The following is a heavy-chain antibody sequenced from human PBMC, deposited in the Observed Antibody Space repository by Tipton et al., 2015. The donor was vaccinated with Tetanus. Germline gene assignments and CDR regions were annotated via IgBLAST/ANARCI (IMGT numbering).Heavy chain of an antibody. CDR3: AALSAVFRSSEWVPSSFDY. J-gene: IGHJ4*02. Sequence: TLSLTCSVSGDSINSGDYYWSWIRQHPGKGLEWIGYIYHRGNTYYNPSLKSRLTISVDTSNNQFSLNLRSVTAADTAVYYCAALSAVFRSSEWVPSSFDYWGQGTLVPVAP. CDR1: GDSINSGDYY. V-gene: IGHV4-31*03. CDR2: IYHRGNT. D-gene: IGHD2/OR15-2a*01.